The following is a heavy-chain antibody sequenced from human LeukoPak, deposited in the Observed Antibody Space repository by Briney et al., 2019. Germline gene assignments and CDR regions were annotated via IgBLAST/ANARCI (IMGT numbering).Heavy chain of an antibody. CDR1: GGSFSGYY. D-gene: IGHD2-2*01. V-gene: IGHV4-34*01. Sequence: PSETLSLTCAVYGGSFSGYYWSWIRQPPGKGLEWIGEINHSGSTNYNPSLRSRITISLDTSKNQFSLKLNSVTAADTAVYYCATNRAELWGRGTLVTVSS. CDR3: ATNRAEL. CDR2: INHSGST. J-gene: IGHJ2*01.